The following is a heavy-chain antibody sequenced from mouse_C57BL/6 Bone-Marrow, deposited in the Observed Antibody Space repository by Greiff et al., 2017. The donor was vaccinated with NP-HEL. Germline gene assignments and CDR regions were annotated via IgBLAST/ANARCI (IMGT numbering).Heavy chain of an antibody. CDR1: GYTFTSYW. J-gene: IGHJ3*01. V-gene: IGHV1-69*01. CDR2: IDPSDSYT. Sequence: VKQSCKASGYTFTSYWMHWVKQRPGQGLEWIGEIDPSDSYTNYNQKFKGKSTLTVDKSSSTAYMQLSSLTSEDSAVYYCAREGYSNYGGAYWGQGTLVTVSA. CDR3: AREGYSNYGGAY. D-gene: IGHD2-5*01.